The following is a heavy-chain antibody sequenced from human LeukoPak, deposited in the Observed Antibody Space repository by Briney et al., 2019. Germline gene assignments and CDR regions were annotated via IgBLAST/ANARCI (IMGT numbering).Heavy chain of an antibody. D-gene: IGHD2-2*01. CDR3: VKDMYCSSTSCYGFAA. Sequence: GGSLRLSCSASGFTFSSYAMHWVGQPPGRGRDYVSAISSNGGSTYYADSVKGRFTISGDNSKNTLYLQMSSLRAEDTAVYYCVKDMYCSSTSCYGFAAWGQGTLVTVSS. J-gene: IGHJ5*02. CDR1: GFTFSSYA. CDR2: ISSNGGST. V-gene: IGHV3-64D*06.